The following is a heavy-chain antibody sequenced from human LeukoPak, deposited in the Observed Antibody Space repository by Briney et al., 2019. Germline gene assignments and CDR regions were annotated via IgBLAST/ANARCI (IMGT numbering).Heavy chain of an antibody. CDR2: ISVYNDKT. Sequence: ASVKVSCKASGYTFTSYGISWVRQAPGQGLEWMGWISVYNDKTNYAQKFQGRVTMTTDTSTNTAYMDLRSLRSDDTAMYYCARVSYSGSYFLPHYFDYWGQGTLVTVSS. J-gene: IGHJ4*02. CDR1: GYTFTSYG. D-gene: IGHD1-26*01. CDR3: ARVSYSGSYFLPHYFDY. V-gene: IGHV1-18*01.